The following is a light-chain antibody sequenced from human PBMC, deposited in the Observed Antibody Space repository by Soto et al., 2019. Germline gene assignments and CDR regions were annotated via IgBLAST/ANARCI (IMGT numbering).Light chain of an antibody. J-gene: IGKJ2*01. CDR2: DTS. Sequence: EIVLPQSPATLSLSPGERATLSCRASQSVSSYLAWYQQKPGQAPRLLIYDTSNKATGIPARFSGSGSGTDFTHTISSLEPEDFAVYYCQQRSNWPRTFGQGTKLEIK. CDR3: QQRSNWPRT. CDR1: QSVSSY. V-gene: IGKV3-11*01.